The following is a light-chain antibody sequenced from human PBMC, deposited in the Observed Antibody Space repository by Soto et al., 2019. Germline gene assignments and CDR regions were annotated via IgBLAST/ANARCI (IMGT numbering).Light chain of an antibody. CDR1: QTINNNF. J-gene: IGKJ5*01. V-gene: IGKV3-20*01. Sequence: EIVMTQSPGTLSLSPGERATLSCRASQTINNNFLGWYQQKPGQPPRLLIFAASRRATGIPDRFSGSGSGTDFTLTINRLEPEDFAVYYCQQYGSSITFGQGTRLEIK. CDR2: AAS. CDR3: QQYGSSIT.